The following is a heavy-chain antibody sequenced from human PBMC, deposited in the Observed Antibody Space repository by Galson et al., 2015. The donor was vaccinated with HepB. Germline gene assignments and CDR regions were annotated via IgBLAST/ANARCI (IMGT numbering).Heavy chain of an antibody. CDR2: ISGNGDST. J-gene: IGHJ5*01. CDR3: AKGYGLFDS. D-gene: IGHD5-18*01. Sequence: SLRLSCAASGFTFRNYATSWVRQAPGRGLEWISGISGNGDSTFYADSVKGRFTVSRDNSNNMLYLQMNSLRAEDAGLYFCAKGYGLFDSWGQGILVTVSS. CDR1: GFTFRNYA. V-gene: IGHV3-23*01.